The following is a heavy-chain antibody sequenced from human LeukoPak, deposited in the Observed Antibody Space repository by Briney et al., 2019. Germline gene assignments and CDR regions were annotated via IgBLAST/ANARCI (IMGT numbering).Heavy chain of an antibody. CDR2: IIPIFGTA. V-gene: IGHV1-69*06. CDR3: ARVSGSYDDDAFDI. CDR1: GGTFSSYA. Sequence: SVKVSCKASGGTFSSYAISWVRQAPGQGLEWMGGIIPIFGTANYAQKFQGRVTITADKSTSTAYMELSSLRSEDTAVCYCARVSGSYDDDAFDIWGQGTMVTVSS. J-gene: IGHJ3*02. D-gene: IGHD1-26*01.